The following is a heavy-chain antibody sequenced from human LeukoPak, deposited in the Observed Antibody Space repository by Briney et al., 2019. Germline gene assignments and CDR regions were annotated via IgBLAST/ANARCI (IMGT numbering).Heavy chain of an antibody. J-gene: IGHJ5*02. CDR2: ISAYNGNT. D-gene: IGHD6-19*01. CDR1: GYTFTSYG. Sequence: ASVKVSCKASGYTFTSYGISWVRQAPGQGLEWMGWISAYNGNTNYAQKLQGRVTMTTDTSTSTAYMELRSLRSDDTAVYYCARDPGSGWYNHNWFDPWGQGTLVTVSS. V-gene: IGHV1-18*04. CDR3: ARDPGSGWYNHNWFDP.